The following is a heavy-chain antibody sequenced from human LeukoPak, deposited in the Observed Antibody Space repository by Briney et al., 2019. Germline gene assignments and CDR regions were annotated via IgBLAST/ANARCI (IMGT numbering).Heavy chain of an antibody. CDR2: INPNSGDT. Sequence: ASVKVSCKASGYTFINHYIHWVRQAPGEGLEWMGWINPNSGDTNYAQKFQGRVTMTTDTSMSTAYMEVSRLRSDDTAVYYCVRDRITIVRGVLNYFDRWGQGTLVTVST. V-gene: IGHV1-2*02. CDR3: VRDRITIVRGVLNYFDR. D-gene: IGHD3-10*01. CDR1: GYTFINHY. J-gene: IGHJ5*02.